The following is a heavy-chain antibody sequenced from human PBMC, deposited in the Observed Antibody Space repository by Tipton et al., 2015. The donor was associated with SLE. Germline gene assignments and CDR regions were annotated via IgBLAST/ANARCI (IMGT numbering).Heavy chain of an antibody. Sequence: TLSLTCAVYAGSFGGYYWSWIRQSPGKGLEWIGEINHSGSTNYNPSLKSRVTISVDTSKNQFSLKLSSVTAADTAVYYCARETGTRGDYFDYWGQGTLVTVSS. CDR1: AGSFGGYY. V-gene: IGHV4-34*01. CDR3: ARETGTRGDYFDY. D-gene: IGHD1-7*01. CDR2: INHSGST. J-gene: IGHJ4*02.